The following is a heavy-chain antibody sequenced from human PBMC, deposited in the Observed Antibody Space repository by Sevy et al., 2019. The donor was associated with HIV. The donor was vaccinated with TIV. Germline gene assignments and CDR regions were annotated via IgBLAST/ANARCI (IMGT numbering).Heavy chain of an antibody. CDR1: GFSFSSHG. J-gene: IGHJ4*02. CDR2: ISDDGNKK. Sequence: GGSLRLSCAASGFSFSSHGMHWVRQAPGEGLEWQSVISDDGNKKYYADSVKGRFTISRDNSKNTLYLQMNSLRPEDTAVYYCARDGGWYNYAPSDYWGQGTLVTVSS. CDR3: ARDGGWYNYAPSDY. D-gene: IGHD1-1*01. V-gene: IGHV3-30*03.